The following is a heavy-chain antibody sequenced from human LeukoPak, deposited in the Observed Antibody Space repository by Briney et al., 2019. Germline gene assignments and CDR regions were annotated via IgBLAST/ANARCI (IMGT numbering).Heavy chain of an antibody. CDR1: GFIFSTYA. CDR3: ANFEPGYTSSWYAEF. D-gene: IGHD6-13*01. V-gene: IGHV3-64D*06. CDR2: ISNNGYIT. Sequence: GGSLRLSCSASGFIFSTYAMHWVRQAPGKGLEYVSAISNNGYITYYADSVKGRFTISRDNSKKTLFLQMSSLRAEDTAVYYCANFEPGYTSSWYAEFWGQGTLVTVSS. J-gene: IGHJ4*02.